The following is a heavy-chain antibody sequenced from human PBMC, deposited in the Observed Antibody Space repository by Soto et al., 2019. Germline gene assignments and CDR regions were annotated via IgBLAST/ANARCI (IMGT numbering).Heavy chain of an antibody. CDR1: GGSISSYY. Sequence: PSGTLSLTCTVSGGSISSYYWSWIRQPPGKGLEWIGYIYYSGSTNYNPSLKSRVTISVDTSKNQFSLKLSSVTAADTAVYYCARAYGDHVFDYWGQGTLVTVSS. CDR2: IYYSGST. D-gene: IGHD4-17*01. J-gene: IGHJ4*02. V-gene: IGHV4-59*01. CDR3: ARAYGDHVFDY.